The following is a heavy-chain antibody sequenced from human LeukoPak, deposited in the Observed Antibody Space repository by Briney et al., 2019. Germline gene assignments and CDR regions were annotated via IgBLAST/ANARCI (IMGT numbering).Heavy chain of an antibody. J-gene: IGHJ3*02. CDR3: ARVVDTAMVGLGAFDI. CDR1: GFTFSSYE. D-gene: IGHD5-18*01. Sequence: GGSLRLSCAASGFTFSSYEMNWVRQAPGKGLEWVSYISRSGSTIYYADSVKGRFTISRDNAKNSLYLQMNSLRAEDTAVYYCARVVDTAMVGLGAFDIWGQGTMVTVSS. V-gene: IGHV3-48*03. CDR2: ISRSGSTI.